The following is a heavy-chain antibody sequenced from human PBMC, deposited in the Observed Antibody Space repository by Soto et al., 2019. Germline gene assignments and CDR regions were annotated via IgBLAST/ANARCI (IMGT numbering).Heavy chain of an antibody. CDR3: ARDGRIVVVPAGRDYYYYGMDV. J-gene: IGHJ6*02. V-gene: IGHV1-18*04. CDR1: GYTFTSYG. D-gene: IGHD2-2*01. Sequence: ASVKVSCKASGYTFTSYGISWVRQAPGQGLEWMGWISAYNGNINYAQKLQGRVTMTTDTSTSTAYMELRSLRSDDTAVYYCARDGRIVVVPAGRDYYYYGMDVWGQGTTVTVSS. CDR2: ISAYNGNI.